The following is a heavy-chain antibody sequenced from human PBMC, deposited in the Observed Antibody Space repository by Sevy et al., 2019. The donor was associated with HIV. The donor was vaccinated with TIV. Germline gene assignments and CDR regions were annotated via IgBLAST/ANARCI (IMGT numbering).Heavy chain of an antibody. CDR3: PKRADATYYYDSSGYFGY. J-gene: IGHJ4*02. D-gene: IGHD3-22*01. CDR1: GFTFSSYA. V-gene: IGHV3-23*01. CDR2: ISGSGGST. Sequence: GGSLRLSCAASGFTFSSYAMSWVRQAPGKGLEWVSAISGSGGSTYYADSVKGRFTISRDNSKNTLYLQMNSLRAEDTAVYYCPKRADATYYYDSSGYFGYWGQGTLVTVSS.